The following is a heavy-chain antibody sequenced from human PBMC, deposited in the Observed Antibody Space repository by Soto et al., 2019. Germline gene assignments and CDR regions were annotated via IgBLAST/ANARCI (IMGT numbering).Heavy chain of an antibody. D-gene: IGHD3-9*01. J-gene: IGHJ4*02. V-gene: IGHV3-23*01. CDR2: ISGSGGST. CDR1: GFTFRSYA. Sequence: GGSLRLSCAASGFTFRSYAMSWVRQAPGKGLEWVSAISGSGGSTYYADSVKGRFTISRDNSKNTLYLQMNSLRAEDTAVYYCAKDPGGYFDWLEYFDYWGQGTLVTVSS. CDR3: AKDPGGYFDWLEYFDY.